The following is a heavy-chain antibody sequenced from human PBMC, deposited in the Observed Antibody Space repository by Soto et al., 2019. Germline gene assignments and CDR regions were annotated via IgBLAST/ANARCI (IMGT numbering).Heavy chain of an antibody. Sequence: GGSLRLSCAASGFTFSSYGMHWVRQAPGKGLEWVAVISYDGSNKYYADSVKGRFTISRDNSKNTLYLQMNSLRAEDTAVYYCAKVKGQWLVNYYYGIDVWGQGTTVTVS. J-gene: IGHJ6*02. D-gene: IGHD6-19*01. V-gene: IGHV3-30*18. CDR2: ISYDGSNK. CDR3: AKVKGQWLVNYYYGIDV. CDR1: GFTFSSYG.